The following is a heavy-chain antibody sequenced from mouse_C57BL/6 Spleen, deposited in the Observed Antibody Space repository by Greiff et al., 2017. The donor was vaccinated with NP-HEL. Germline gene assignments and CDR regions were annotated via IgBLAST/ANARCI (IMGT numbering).Heavy chain of an antibody. CDR2: IHPNSGST. D-gene: IGHD1-1*01. CDR1: GYTFTSYW. J-gene: IGHJ2*01. CDR3: AREGDGSSYDY. Sequence: QVQLKQPGAELVKPGASVKLSCKASGYTFTSYWMHWVKQRPGQGLEWIGMIHPNSGSTNYNEKFKSKATLTVDKSSSTAYMQLSSLTSEDSAVYYCAREGDGSSYDYWGQGTTLTVSS. V-gene: IGHV1-64*01.